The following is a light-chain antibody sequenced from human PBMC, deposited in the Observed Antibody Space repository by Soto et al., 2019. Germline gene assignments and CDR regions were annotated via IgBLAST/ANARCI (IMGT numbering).Light chain of an antibody. Sequence: EIVLTQSPAILSLSPGEKATLSCRASQSVRGPLGWYQQKPGQPPRLIIHDASVRATGIPARFSGSGSGRDFALTKSSLEPEDFAVYYGQEGDYWAACGGGTMVDSK. CDR1: QSVRGP. CDR3: QEGDYWAA. V-gene: IGKV3-11*02. J-gene: IGKJ4*01. CDR2: DAS.